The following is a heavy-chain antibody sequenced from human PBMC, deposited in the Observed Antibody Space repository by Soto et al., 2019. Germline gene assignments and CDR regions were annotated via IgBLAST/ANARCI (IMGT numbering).Heavy chain of an antibody. V-gene: IGHV3-23*01. J-gene: IGHJ5*02. Sequence: GGSLRLSCAASGFTFSSYAMSWVRQAPGKGLEWVSAISGSGGSTYYADSVKGRFTISRDNSKNTLYLQMNSLRAEDTAVYYCAKDGPQPEVRDIVVVVAAPVAGGFDPWGQGTLVTVSS. CDR2: ISGSGGST. D-gene: IGHD2-15*01. CDR3: AKDGPQPEVRDIVVVVAAPVAGGFDP. CDR1: GFTFSSYA.